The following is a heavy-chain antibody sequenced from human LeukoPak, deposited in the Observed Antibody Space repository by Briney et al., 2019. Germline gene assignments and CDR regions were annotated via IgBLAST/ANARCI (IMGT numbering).Heavy chain of an antibody. CDR1: GVSPSVYT. CDR3: AKDSCSSTSGYVVY. D-gene: IGHD2-2*01. CDR2: ICEEGGST. Sequence: GGSLRLSSAPSGVSPSVYTMYRGRQAPGKGLEWVSLICEEGGSTYYADSVKGRFTVSRDNNKNSLYLKMNSLRTADTALCYCAKDSCSSTSGYVVYGGEGTLVTVS. V-gene: IGHV3-43*02. J-gene: IGHJ4*02.